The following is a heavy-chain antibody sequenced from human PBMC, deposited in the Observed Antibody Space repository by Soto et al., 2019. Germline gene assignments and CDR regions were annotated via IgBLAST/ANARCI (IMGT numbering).Heavy chain of an antibody. CDR3: ARLYVVAATRDAFDI. CDR2: INPSGGST. D-gene: IGHD2-15*01. V-gene: IGHV1-46*03. Sequence: ASVKVSCKASGYTFTSYYMHWVRQAPEQGLEWMGIINPSGGSTSYAQKFQGRVTMTRDTSTSTVYMELSSLRSEDTAVYYCARLYVVAATRDAFDIWGQGTMVTVSS. CDR1: GYTFTSYY. J-gene: IGHJ3*02.